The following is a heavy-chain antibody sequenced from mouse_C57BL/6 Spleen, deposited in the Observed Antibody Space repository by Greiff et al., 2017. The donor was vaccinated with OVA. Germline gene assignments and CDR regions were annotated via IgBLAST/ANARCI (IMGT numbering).Heavy chain of an antibody. Sequence: QVQLKQPGAELVKPGASVKLSCKASGYTFTSYWMQWVKQRPGQGLEWIGEIDPSDSYTNYNQKFKGKATLTVDTSSSTAYMQLSSLTSEDSAVYYCARVDYGSSFYFDYWGQGTTLTVSS. CDR2: IDPSDSYT. J-gene: IGHJ2*01. V-gene: IGHV1-50*01. CDR1: GYTFTSYW. D-gene: IGHD1-1*01. CDR3: ARVDYGSSFYFDY.